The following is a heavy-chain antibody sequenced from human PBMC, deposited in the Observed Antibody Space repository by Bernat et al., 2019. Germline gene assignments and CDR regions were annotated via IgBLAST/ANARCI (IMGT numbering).Heavy chain of an antibody. CDR1: GFTFRSSW. CDR3: VKDTDY. V-gene: IGHV3-7*03. CDR2: IKQDGTEI. J-gene: IGHJ4*02. Sequence: EVQLVESGGGLVQPGGSLTLSCAASGFTFRSSWMRWIRQAPGKGLEWVANIKQDGTEIYYVDAVKGRFTISRDNAKNSLYLQMNSLRAEDTAVYYCVKDTDYWGQGTLVIVSS.